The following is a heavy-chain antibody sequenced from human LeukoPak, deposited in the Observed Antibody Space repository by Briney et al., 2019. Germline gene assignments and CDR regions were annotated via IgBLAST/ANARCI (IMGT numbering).Heavy chain of an antibody. J-gene: IGHJ4*02. CDR3: ARRGHGYGSPFDY. D-gene: IGHD5-18*01. CDR1: GFTFSSYG. CDR2: IWYGGSNK. Sequence: PGGSLRLSCAASGFTFSSYGMHWVRQAPGKGLEWVAVIWYGGSNKYYADSVKGRFTISRDNSKNTLDLQMSSLRAEDTAVYYCARRGHGYGSPFDYWGQGTLVTVSS. V-gene: IGHV3-33*08.